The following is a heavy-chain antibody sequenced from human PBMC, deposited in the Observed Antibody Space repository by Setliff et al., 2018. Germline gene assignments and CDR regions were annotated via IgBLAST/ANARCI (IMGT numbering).Heavy chain of an antibody. CDR2: IKSKTDGGTT. V-gene: IGHV3-15*01. J-gene: IGHJ4*02. CDR1: GFTFSNAW. CDR3: TFYNNGLYYMGN. D-gene: IGHD6-19*01. Sequence: GGSLRLSCAASGFTFSNAWMSWVRQAPGKGLEWVGRIKSKTDGGTTDYAAPVKGRSTISRDDSKNTVYLQMNSLNTEDTAVYYCTFYNNGLYYMGNWGQGTLVTVSS.